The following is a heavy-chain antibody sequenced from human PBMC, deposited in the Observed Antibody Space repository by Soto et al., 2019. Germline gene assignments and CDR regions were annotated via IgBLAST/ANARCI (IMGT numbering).Heavy chain of an antibody. CDR2: IYYSGST. CDR1: GGSISSGDYC. J-gene: IGHJ4*02. V-gene: IGHV4-30-4*01. Sequence: SETLSLTCTVSGGSISSGDYCWSWIRQPPGKGLEWIGYIYYSGSTYYNPSLKSRVTISVDTSKNQFSLKLSSVTAADTAVYYCARTLGYCSSTSCYILDYWGQGTLVTVSS. D-gene: IGHD2-2*02. CDR3: ARTLGYCSSTSCYILDY.